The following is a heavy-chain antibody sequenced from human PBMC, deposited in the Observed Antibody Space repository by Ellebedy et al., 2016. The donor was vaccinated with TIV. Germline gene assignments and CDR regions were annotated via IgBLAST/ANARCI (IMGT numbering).Heavy chain of an antibody. CDR1: GFTFTSYA. CDR2: ISNTGSRT. CDR3: AKDKVFGDSKWEIDV. D-gene: IGHD4-17*01. Sequence: GESLKISCAASGFTFTSYAMSWVRQAPGKGLEWVSTISNTGSRTYYADSVEGRFIISRDNSKRTLYLQMNSLRAEDTAGYYCAKDKVFGDSKWEIDVWGQGTTVTVSS. J-gene: IGHJ6*02. V-gene: IGHV3-23*01.